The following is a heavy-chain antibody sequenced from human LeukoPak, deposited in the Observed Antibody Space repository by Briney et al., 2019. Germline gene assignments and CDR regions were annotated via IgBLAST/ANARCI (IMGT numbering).Heavy chain of an antibody. J-gene: IGHJ3*02. D-gene: IGHD2-15*01. CDR2: ISAYNGNT. CDR3: ARMAVVGPPIAFDI. V-gene: IGHV1-18*01. Sequence: VASVKVSCKASGYTFTSYGISWVQQAPGQGLEWMGWISAYNGNTNYAQKLQGRVTMTTDTSTSTAYMELRSLRSDDTAVYYCARMAVVGPPIAFDIWGQGTMVTVSS. CDR1: GYTFTSYG.